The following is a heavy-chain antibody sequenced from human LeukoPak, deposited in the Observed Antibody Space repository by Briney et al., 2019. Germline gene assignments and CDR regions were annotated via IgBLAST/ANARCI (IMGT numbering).Heavy chain of an antibody. CDR2: LSAYNGHT. CDR3: ARADITSFGVVINFDH. J-gene: IGHJ4*02. Sequence: ASVKVSCKASGYTFTTYGIGWVRQAPGQGLEWMGWLSAYNGHTNYAQKLQGRVTMTTDTTTSTAYMEVSSLRPDDTAVSYCARADITSFGVVINFDHWGQGSLVPVSS. D-gene: IGHD3-3*01. CDR1: GYTFTTYG. V-gene: IGHV1-18*01.